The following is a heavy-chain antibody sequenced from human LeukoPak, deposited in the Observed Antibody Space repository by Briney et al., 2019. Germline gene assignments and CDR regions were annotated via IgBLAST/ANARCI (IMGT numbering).Heavy chain of an antibody. J-gene: IGHJ3*02. D-gene: IGHD3-16*02. Sequence: SETLSLTCAVSGGSISSGGYSWSWIRQPPGKGLEWIGYIYHSGSTYYNPPLKSRVTISVDRSKNQFSLKLSSVTAADTAVYYCAREALDAFDIWGQGTMVTVSS. CDR3: AREALDAFDI. CDR2: IYHSGST. CDR1: GGSISSGGYS. V-gene: IGHV4-30-2*01.